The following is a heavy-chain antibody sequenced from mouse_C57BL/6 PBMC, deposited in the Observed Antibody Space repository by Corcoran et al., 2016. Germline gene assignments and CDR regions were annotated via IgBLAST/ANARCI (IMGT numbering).Heavy chain of an antibody. D-gene: IGHD1-1*01. V-gene: IGHV1-19*01. CDR1: GYTFTDYY. J-gene: IGHJ4*01. CDR2: INPYNGGT. CDR3: ARSSTTVVPYYAMDY. Sequence: EVQLQQSGPVLVKPGASVKMSCKASGYTFTDYYMNWVKQSHGKSLEWIGVINPYNGGTSYNQKFKGKATLTVDKSSSTAYMELNSLTSEDSAVYYCARSSTTVVPYYAMDYWGQGTSVTVSS.